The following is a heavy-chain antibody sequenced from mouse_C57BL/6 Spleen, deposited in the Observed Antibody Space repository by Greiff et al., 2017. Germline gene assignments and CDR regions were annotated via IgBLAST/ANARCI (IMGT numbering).Heavy chain of an antibody. CDR2: INPSTGGT. V-gene: IGHV1-42*01. D-gene: IGHD3-3*01. J-gene: IGHJ4*01. CDR1: GYSFTGYY. Sequence: VQLQQSGPELVKPGASVKISCKASGYSFTGYYMNWVKQSPEKSLEWIGEINPSTGGTTYNQKFKAKATLTVDKTSSTAYMQLKSLTSEDSAVYYGARRDHYYAMDYWGHGTSVTVAS. CDR3: ARRDHYYAMDY.